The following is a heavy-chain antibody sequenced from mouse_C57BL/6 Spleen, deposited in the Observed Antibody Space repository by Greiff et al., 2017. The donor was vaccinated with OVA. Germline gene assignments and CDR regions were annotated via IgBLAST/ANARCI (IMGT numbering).Heavy chain of an antibody. D-gene: IGHD2-4*01. V-gene: IGHV1-52*01. Sequence: QVQLQQPGAELVRPGSSVKLSCKASGYTFTSYWMHWVKQRPIQGLEWIGNIDPSDSETHYNQKFKDKATLTVDKSSSTAYMQVSSLTSEDSAVYYCARDYDGYFDVWGTGTTVTVSS. CDR1: GYTFTSYW. CDR2: IDPSDSET. J-gene: IGHJ1*03. CDR3: ARDYDGYFDV.